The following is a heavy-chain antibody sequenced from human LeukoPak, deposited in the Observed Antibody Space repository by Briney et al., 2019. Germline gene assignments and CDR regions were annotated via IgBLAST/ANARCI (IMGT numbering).Heavy chain of an antibody. CDR3: ARDNGVVHGVYYMDV. J-gene: IGHJ6*03. CDR1: GFTFSNYC. D-gene: IGHD3-3*01. CDR2: IKQDGSEK. Sequence: GGSLRLSCAAAGFTFSNYCMTWVRQAPRKGLEWVSDIKQDGSEKLYVKSVRGRFTISRDNAKMSLFLQMNSLRAEDTAVYYCARDNGVVHGVYYMDVWGKGTTVTVS. V-gene: IGHV3-7*01.